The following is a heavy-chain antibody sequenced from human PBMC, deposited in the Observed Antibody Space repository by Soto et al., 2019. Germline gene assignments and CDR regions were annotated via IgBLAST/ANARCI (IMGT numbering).Heavy chain of an antibody. CDR2: INACGDNT. Sequence: ASVKGSCEASGVSFTDYFMHWVRQAPGQGLEWMGIINACGDNTNYAQNFQGRVTMTTDTSTSTAYMELRSLRSDDTAVYYCARVEQWRVPREYWGQGTLVTVSS. D-gene: IGHD6-19*01. V-gene: IGHV1-46*01. CDR3: ARVEQWRVPREY. J-gene: IGHJ1*01. CDR1: GVSFTDYF.